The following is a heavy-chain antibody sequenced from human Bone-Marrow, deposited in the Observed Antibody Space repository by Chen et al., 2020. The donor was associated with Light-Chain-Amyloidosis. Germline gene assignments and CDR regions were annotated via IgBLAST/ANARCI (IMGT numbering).Heavy chain of an antibody. V-gene: IGHV1-69*04. Sequence: QVQLVQSGAEVKKPGSSVKVSCKASGEPFSSYAISWLRQPPGQGLEWVGRIIPMLETTKYAQKCLGRVEITADRSTRTSHLEMTGLTFEDTAIYYCASAPPTTFNVYAMDVWGQGTTVVVSS. CDR1: GEPFSSYA. D-gene: IGHD3-3*02. J-gene: IGHJ6*02. CDR3: ASAPPTTFNVYAMDV. CDR2: IIPMLETT.